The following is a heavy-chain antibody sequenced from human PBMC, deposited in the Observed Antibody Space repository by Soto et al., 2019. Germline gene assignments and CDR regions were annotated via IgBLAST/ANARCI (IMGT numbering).Heavy chain of an antibody. J-gene: IGHJ6*02. CDR1: GYNFITDW. CDR3: ARLSRASFALDV. CDR2: IDPTDSYT. Sequence: GESLKISCKGSGYNFITDWISWVRQMPGKGLEWLGRIDPTDSYTKYSPSFEGHVTISADKSISTAYLQWSSLKASDSAVYYCARLSRASFALDVWGQGATVTVSS. D-gene: IGHD3-16*01. V-gene: IGHV5-10-1*01.